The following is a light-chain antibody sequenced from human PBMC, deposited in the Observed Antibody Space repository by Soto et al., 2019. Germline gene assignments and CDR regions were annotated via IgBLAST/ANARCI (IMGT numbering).Light chain of an antibody. CDR1: SSDIGTYNF. V-gene: IGLV2-14*03. CDR3: SSYAASSAVV. CDR2: DVS. J-gene: IGLJ2*01. Sequence: QSALTQPASVSGSPGQSITISCTGTSSDIGTYNFVSWYQQHPGKALQLLIYDVSFRPSGVSDRFSGSKSGSTASLTISGLQSKDEANYFCSSYAASSAVVFGGGTKVTVL.